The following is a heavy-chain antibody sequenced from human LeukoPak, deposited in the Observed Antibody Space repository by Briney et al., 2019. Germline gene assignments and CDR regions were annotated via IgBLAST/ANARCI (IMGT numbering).Heavy chain of an antibody. D-gene: IGHD2-2*01. Sequence: SVKVSCKASGGTFSSYAISWVRQAPGQGLEWMGGIIPIFGTANYAQKFQGRVTITADESTSTAYMELSSLRSEDTAVYYCARGALGYCSSTSCYYFDYWGQGTLVTVSS. J-gene: IGHJ4*02. CDR2: IIPIFGTA. CDR3: ARGALGYCSSTSCYYFDY. CDR1: GGTFSSYA. V-gene: IGHV1-69*01.